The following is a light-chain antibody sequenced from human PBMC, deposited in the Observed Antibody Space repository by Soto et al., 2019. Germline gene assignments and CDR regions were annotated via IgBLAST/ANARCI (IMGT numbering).Light chain of an antibody. J-gene: IGKJ2*01. CDR3: QQYYSTPHP. V-gene: IGKV4-1*01. Sequence: DIVMTQSPDSLAVSLGERATINCKASQSVLYSSNNKNYLAWYQQKPGQPPKLLIYWASTRESGVPDRFSCSGSGKDFTLPISSLQAEDVAVYYCQQYYSTPHPFGHGTKLEIK. CDR1: QSVLYSSNNKNY. CDR2: WAS.